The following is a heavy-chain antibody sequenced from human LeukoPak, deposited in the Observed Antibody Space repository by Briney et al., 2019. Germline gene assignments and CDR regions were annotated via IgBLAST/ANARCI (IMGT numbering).Heavy chain of an antibody. D-gene: IGHD3-22*01. Sequence: GGSLRLSCAASGFTFSSYAMSWVRQAPGKGLEWVSAISGSGGSTYYADSVKGRFTISRDNSKNMLYLQMNSLRAEDTAVYYCAKDFHSSGYYFEFWTFDYWGQGTLVTVSP. V-gene: IGHV3-23*01. CDR3: AKDFHSSGYYFEFWTFDY. J-gene: IGHJ4*02. CDR2: ISGSGGST. CDR1: GFTFSSYA.